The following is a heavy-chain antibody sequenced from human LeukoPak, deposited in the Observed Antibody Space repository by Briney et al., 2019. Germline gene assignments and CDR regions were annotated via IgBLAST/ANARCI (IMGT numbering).Heavy chain of an antibody. V-gene: IGHV3-11*01. CDR1: GFTFSDYY. J-gene: IGHJ4*02. CDR3: ANVLRRGPGY. Sequence: GGSLRLSCAASGFTFSDYYMTWLRQAPGKGLECVSYISPSGTPLYYADSVKGRFTISRDNSKNTLYLQMNSLRAEDTAVYYCANVLRRGPGYWGQGTLVTVSS. D-gene: IGHD2/OR15-2a*01. CDR2: ISPSGTPL.